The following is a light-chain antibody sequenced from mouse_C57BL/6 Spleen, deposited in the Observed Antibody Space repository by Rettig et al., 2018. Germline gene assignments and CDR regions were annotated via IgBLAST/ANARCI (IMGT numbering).Light chain of an antibody. CDR1: SSVSSSY. V-gene: IGKV4-79*01. Sequence: QIVLTQSPAIMSASPGEKVTLTCSASSSVSSSYLYWYQQKPGSSPKLWIYSTSNLASGVPARFSGSGSGTSYSLTISSMEAEDAASYVCHQWSSYPLTFGAGTKLELK. J-gene: IGKJ5*01. CDR3: HQWSSYPLT. CDR2: STS.